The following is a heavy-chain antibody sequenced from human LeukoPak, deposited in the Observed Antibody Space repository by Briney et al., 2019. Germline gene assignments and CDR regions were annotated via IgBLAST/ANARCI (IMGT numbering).Heavy chain of an antibody. CDR1: GFTFSSYA. V-gene: IGHV3-23*01. CDR3: AKDPLNTVMVSPTFDY. D-gene: IGHD5-18*01. J-gene: IGHJ4*02. CDR2: ISGSGGST. Sequence: GSLRLSCAASGFTFSSYAMSWVRQAPGKGLEWVSAISGSGGSTYYADSVKGRFTISRDNSKNTLYLQMNSLRAEDTAVYYCAKDPLNTVMVSPTFDYWGQGTLVTVSS.